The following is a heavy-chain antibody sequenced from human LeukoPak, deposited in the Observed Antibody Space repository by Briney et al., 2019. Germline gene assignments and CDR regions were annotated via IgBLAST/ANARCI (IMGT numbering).Heavy chain of an antibody. CDR2: INPNSGGT. CDR3: ARDSRSLYCSGGSCYSTPYYYYYGMDV. CDR1: GYTFTGYY. D-gene: IGHD2-15*01. Sequence: ASVKVSCKASGYTFTGYYMHWVRQAPGQGLEWMGWINPNSGGTNYAQKFQGRVTMTRDTSISTAYMELSRLRSDDTAVYHCARDSRSLYCSGGSCYSTPYYYYYGMDVWGQGTTVTVSS. J-gene: IGHJ6*02. V-gene: IGHV1-2*02.